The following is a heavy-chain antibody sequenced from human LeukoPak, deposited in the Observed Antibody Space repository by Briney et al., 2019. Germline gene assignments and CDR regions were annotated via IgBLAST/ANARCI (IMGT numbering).Heavy chain of an antibody. CDR3: AKDQGGAGTNSDY. Sequence: GGSLRLSCAASGFTFSSYAMSWVRQAPGKGLEWVAFIRYDGGNKYYTDSVKGRFTISRDNSKNTLYLQMDSLRAEDTAVYYCAKDQGGAGTNSDYWGQGTLVTVSS. J-gene: IGHJ4*02. D-gene: IGHD1-26*01. CDR1: GFTFSSYA. V-gene: IGHV3-30*02. CDR2: IRYDGGNK.